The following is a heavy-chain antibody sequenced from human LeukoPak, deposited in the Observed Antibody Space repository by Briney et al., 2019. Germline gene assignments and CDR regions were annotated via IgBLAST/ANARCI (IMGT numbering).Heavy chain of an antibody. D-gene: IGHD3-3*01. J-gene: IGHJ3*02. Sequence: PSETLSLTCTVSGGSVSSGSCYWSWIRQPPGKGLEWIGYIYYSGSTNYNPSLKSRVTISVDTSKNQFSLKLSSVTAADTAVYYCARGLRITIFGVVISTYAFDIWGQGTMVTVSS. CDR2: IYYSGST. CDR1: GGSVSSGSCY. CDR3: ARGLRITIFGVVISTYAFDI. V-gene: IGHV4-61*01.